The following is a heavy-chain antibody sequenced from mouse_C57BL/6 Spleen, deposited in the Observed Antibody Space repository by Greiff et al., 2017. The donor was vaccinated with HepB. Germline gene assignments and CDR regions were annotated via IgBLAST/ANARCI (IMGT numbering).Heavy chain of an antibody. CDR2: ISDGGSYT. V-gene: IGHV5-4*01. J-gene: IGHJ2*01. Sequence: DVQLVESGGGLVKPGGSLKLSCAASGFTFSSYAMSWVRQTPEKRLEWVATISDGGSYTYYPDNVKGRFTISRDNAKNNLYLQMSHLKSEDTAMYHCARGGDYYGSSGYYFDYWGQGTTLTVSS. CDR3: ARGGDYYGSSGYYFDY. CDR1: GFTFSSYA. D-gene: IGHD1-1*01.